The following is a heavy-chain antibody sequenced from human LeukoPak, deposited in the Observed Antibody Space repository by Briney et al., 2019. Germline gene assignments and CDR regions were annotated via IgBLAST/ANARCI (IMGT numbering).Heavy chain of an antibody. Sequence: GGSLRLSCAASGFTFSSYGMHWLRQAGGTGLEWVAVISYDGSNKYYPDSVDDRFTISRDNSKPTLHQKKSCLTAEHTPVYYCTKDRRLSIWFFDYWGQGTLVTVSS. CDR1: GFTFSSYG. V-gene: IGHV3-30*18. CDR3: TKDRRLSIWFFDY. D-gene: IGHD6-13*01. CDR2: ISYDGSNK. J-gene: IGHJ4*02.